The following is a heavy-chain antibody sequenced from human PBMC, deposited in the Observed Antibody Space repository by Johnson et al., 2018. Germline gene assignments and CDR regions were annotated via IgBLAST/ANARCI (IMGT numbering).Heavy chain of an antibody. CDR2: IGTAGDT. Sequence: VQLVESGGGLVQPGGSLRLSCAASGFTFSSYDMHWVHQATGKGLEWVSAIGTAGDTYYPGSVKGRFTISRENAKNSLYLQMNSLRAGDTAVDYWARAWGRMVRGVIRGYYYYGRDVWGQGTTVTVSS. J-gene: IGHJ6*02. CDR3: ARAWGRMVRGVIRGYYYYGRDV. CDR1: GFTFSSYD. V-gene: IGHV3-13*01. D-gene: IGHD3-10*01.